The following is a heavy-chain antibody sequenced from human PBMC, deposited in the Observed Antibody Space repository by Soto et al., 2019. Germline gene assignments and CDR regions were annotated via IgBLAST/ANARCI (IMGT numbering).Heavy chain of an antibody. D-gene: IGHD3-3*01. CDR2: IYYSGST. V-gene: IGHV4-59*01. J-gene: IGHJ4*02. Sequence: SETLSLTCTVSGGSISSYYWSWIRQPPGKGLEWIGYIYYSGSTNYNPSLKSRVTISVDTSKNQFSLKLSSVTAADTAVYYCARGRIATFGVVSRFFDSWGQGTLVTVSS. CDR1: GGSISSYY. CDR3: ARGRIATFGVVSRFFDS.